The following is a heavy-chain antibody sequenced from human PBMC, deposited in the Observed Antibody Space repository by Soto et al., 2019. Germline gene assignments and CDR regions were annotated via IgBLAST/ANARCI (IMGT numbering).Heavy chain of an antibody. CDR3: ARDKYYDSSGKSGSRWFDS. V-gene: IGHV1-46*01. CDR2: INPSGGST. Sequence: GASVKVSCKASGYTFTSYYMHWVRQAPGQGLEWMGIINPSGGSTSYAQKFQGRVTMTRDTSTSTVYMELSSLRSEDTAVYYCARDKYYDSSGKSGSRWFDSWGQGTLVTVSS. D-gene: IGHD3-22*01. CDR1: GYTFTSYY. J-gene: IGHJ5*01.